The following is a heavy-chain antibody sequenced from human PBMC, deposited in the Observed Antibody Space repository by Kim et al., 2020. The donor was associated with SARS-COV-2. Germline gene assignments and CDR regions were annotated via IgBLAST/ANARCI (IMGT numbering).Heavy chain of an antibody. V-gene: IGHV3-30*02. Sequence: VKGRFTISRDNSKNTLYLQMNSLRAEDTAVYYCAKDRHIVVVPAAPVDYWGQGTLVTVSS. CDR3: AKDRHIVVVPAAPVDY. D-gene: IGHD2-2*01. J-gene: IGHJ4*02.